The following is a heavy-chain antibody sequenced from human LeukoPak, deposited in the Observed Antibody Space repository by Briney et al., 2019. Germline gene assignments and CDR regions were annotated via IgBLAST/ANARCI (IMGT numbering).Heavy chain of an antibody. CDR3: ARVYSSGYYYYYGMDV. D-gene: IGHD6-19*01. Sequence: GGSLRLSCAASGFTFSSYSMNWVRQAPGKGLEWVSSISSSSSYIYYADSVKGRFTISRDNAKNSLYLQMNSLRAEDTAVYYCARVYSSGYYYYYGMDVWGQGTTVTVSS. V-gene: IGHV3-21*01. CDR2: ISSSSSYI. J-gene: IGHJ6*02. CDR1: GFTFSSYS.